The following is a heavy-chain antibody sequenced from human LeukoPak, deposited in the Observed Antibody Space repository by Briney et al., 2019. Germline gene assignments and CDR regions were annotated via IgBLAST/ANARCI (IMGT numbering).Heavy chain of an antibody. CDR2: ISSSSSYI. V-gene: IGHV3-21*01. CDR1: GFTFSSYS. D-gene: IGHD2-15*01. Sequence: GGSLRLSCAASGFTFSSYSMNWVRQAPGKGLEWVSTISSSSSYIYYADSVKGRFTISRDNGKNSLYLQMSSLRVEDTAVYYCARDRAAPTWYFDLWGRGTLVTVSS. J-gene: IGHJ2*01. CDR3: ARDRAAPTWYFDL.